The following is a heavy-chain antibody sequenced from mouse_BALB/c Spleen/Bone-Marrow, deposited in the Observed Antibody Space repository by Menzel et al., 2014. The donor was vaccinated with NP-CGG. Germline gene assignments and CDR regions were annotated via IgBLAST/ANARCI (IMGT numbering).Heavy chain of an antibody. J-gene: IGHJ3*01. CDR3: TRSGPGFAY. CDR1: GYTFTNYF. CDR2: INPNNGGT. V-gene: IGHV1S81*02. Sequence: QVHVKQSGAELVKPGASVKLSCKASGYTFTNYFMYWVKQRPGQGLEWIGEINPNNGGTNFNENFKSKATLTLDKSSSTAYMRLSGLTSEDSAVYYCTRSGPGFAYWGHGTLVTVSA.